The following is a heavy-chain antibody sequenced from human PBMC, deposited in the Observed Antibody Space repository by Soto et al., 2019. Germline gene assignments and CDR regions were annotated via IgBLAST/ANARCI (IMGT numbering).Heavy chain of an antibody. J-gene: IGHJ5*02. CDR2: IYYSGST. D-gene: IGHD4-4*01. CDR1: GGSISSGGYY. Sequence: QVQLQESGPGLVKPSQTLSLTCTVSGGSISSGGYYWSWIRQHPGKGLEWIGYIYYSGSTYYNPSLKIRVTLSVDTSKNQFSLKLSSVTAADTAVYYCAKLQARDNWFDPWGQGTLVTVSS. CDR3: AKLQARDNWFDP. V-gene: IGHV4-31*03.